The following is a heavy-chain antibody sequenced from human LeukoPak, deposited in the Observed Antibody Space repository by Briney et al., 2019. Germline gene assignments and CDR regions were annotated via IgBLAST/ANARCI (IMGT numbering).Heavy chain of an antibody. J-gene: IGHJ4*02. V-gene: IGHV3-21*01. CDR1: GFTFSSYS. Sequence: PGGSLRLSCAASGFTFSSYSMNWVRQAPGKGLEWVSSISSRSSYIYYADSVKGRFTISRDNAKNSLYLQMNSLRAEDTAVYYCARARIVGATVRYFDYWGQGTLVTVSS. CDR2: ISSRSSYI. CDR3: ARARIVGATVRYFDY. D-gene: IGHD1-26*01.